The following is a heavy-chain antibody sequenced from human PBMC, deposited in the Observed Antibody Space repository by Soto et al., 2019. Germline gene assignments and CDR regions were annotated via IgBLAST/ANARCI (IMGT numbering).Heavy chain of an antibody. D-gene: IGHD5-12*01. Sequence: QLQLQESGPGLVKPSETLSLTCTVSGGSISSSSYYWGWIRQPPGKGLEWIGSISYSGSTYYNPSLKSRVTIPVDTSKNHFSLKLSSVNAADTAVYYCERHRGYSGYDLNYFDYWGQGTLVTVFS. CDR2: ISYSGST. V-gene: IGHV4-39*01. CDR3: ERHRGYSGYDLNYFDY. J-gene: IGHJ4*02. CDR1: GGSISSSSYY.